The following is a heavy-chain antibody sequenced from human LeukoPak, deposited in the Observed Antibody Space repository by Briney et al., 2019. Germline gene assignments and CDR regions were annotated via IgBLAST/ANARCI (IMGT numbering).Heavy chain of an antibody. J-gene: IGHJ4*02. Sequence: ASVKVSCKASGYTFTSYYMHWVRQAPGQGLEWMGIINPSGGSTSYAQKFQGRVAMTRDTSTSTVYMELSSLRSEDTAVYYCARGPVRRWFGELSTDWGQGTLVTVSS. D-gene: IGHD3-10*01. CDR2: INPSGGST. CDR3: ARGPVRRWFGELSTD. CDR1: GYTFTSYY. V-gene: IGHV1-46*01.